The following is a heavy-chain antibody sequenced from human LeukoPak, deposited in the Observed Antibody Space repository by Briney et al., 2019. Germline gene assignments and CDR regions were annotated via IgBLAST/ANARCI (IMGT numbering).Heavy chain of an antibody. D-gene: IGHD6-6*01. Sequence: SETLSLTCAVYGGSFSGYYWSWIRQPPGKGLEWIGEINHSGSTYYNLSLKSRVTMSVDTSKNQFSLILRSVTAADTAVYYCARKYPDHWFDPWGQGTLVTVSS. J-gene: IGHJ5*02. V-gene: IGHV4-34*01. CDR3: ARKYPDHWFDP. CDR2: INHSGST. CDR1: GGSFSGYY.